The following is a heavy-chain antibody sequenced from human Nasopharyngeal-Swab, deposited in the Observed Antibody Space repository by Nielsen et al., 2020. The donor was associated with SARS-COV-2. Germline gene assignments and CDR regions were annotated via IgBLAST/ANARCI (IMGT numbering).Heavy chain of an antibody. CDR2: INTNTGRS. V-gene: IGHV7-4-1*02. CDR1: GDTFNRKA. CDR3: ARGLPGESLIWDNYFYMDV. D-gene: IGHD3-10*01. Sequence: ASVKVSCKASGDTFNRKAINWVRQAPGQGLEWMGWINTNTGRSTYGQGFTGRFVFSFDTSLSTTYLLISGLTAGDTAVYYCARGLPGESLIWDNYFYMDVWGEGTTVTVSS. J-gene: IGHJ6*03.